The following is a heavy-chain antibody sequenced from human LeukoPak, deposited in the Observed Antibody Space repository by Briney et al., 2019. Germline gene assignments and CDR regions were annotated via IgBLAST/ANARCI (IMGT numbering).Heavy chain of an antibody. CDR2: MWYDGSNT. CDR3: ARDIGGEIQLGLAFDT. V-gene: IGHV3-33*01. CDR1: GFTFSTYG. D-gene: IGHD5-18*01. Sequence: PGGSLRLSCAASGFTFSTYGMHWVRQAPGKGLEWVALMWYDGSNTYYADSVKGRFTISRDNSKNTLYLQMNSLRADDTAVYYCARDIGGEIQLGLAFDTWGQGTMVTVSS. J-gene: IGHJ3*02.